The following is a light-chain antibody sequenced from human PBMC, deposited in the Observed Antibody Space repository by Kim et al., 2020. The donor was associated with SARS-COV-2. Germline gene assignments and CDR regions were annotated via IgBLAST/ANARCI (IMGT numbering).Light chain of an antibody. CDR3: QQYSDYPWT. Sequence: TSVGDRVTITCRASHSISSWLAWYQKKPGKAPKLLISKASTLETGVPSRFSGSGSETEFTLTISSLQPDDFATYYCQQYSDYPWTFGQGTKVDIK. CDR1: HSISSW. V-gene: IGKV1-5*03. J-gene: IGKJ1*01. CDR2: KAS.